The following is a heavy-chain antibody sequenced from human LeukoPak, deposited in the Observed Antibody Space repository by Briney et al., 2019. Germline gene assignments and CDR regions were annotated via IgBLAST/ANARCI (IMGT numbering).Heavy chain of an antibody. CDR3: AKERRGTATSNAFDI. CDR2: ISGSGGST. CDR1: GFSFSRYS. D-gene: IGHD2-21*02. J-gene: IGHJ3*02. V-gene: IGHV3-23*01. Sequence: GGSLRLSCAASGFSFSRYSMSWVRQAPGKGLEWVSAISGSGGSTYYADSVKGRFTISRDNYKNTLYLQMNSLRAEDTAVYYCAKERRGTATSNAFDIWGQGTMVTVSS.